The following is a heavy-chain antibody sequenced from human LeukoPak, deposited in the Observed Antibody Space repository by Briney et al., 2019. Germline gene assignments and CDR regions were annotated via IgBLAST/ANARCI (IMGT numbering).Heavy chain of an antibody. CDR1: GFTFSSYA. Sequence: PGGSLRLSCAASGFTFSSYAMSWVRQAPGKGLGWVSAISGSGGSTYYADPVKGRFTISRDNSENTLYLQMNSLRAEDTAVYYCAKAQLRGYYGMDVWGQGTTVTVSS. J-gene: IGHJ6*02. CDR2: ISGSGGST. D-gene: IGHD2-2*01. V-gene: IGHV3-23*01. CDR3: AKAQLRGYYGMDV.